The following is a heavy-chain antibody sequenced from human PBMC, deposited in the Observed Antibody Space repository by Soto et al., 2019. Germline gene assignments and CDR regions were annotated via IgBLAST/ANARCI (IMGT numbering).Heavy chain of an antibody. J-gene: IGHJ3*02. CDR2: INPNSGGT. Sequence: ASVKVSCKASGYTFTGYYMHWVRQAPGQGLEWMGWINPNSGGTNYAQKFQGWVTMTRDTSISTAYMELSRLRSDDTAVYYCARDIAVAGSGDAFDIWGQGTMVTVSS. CDR1: GYTFTGYY. CDR3: ARDIAVAGSGDAFDI. D-gene: IGHD6-19*01. V-gene: IGHV1-2*04.